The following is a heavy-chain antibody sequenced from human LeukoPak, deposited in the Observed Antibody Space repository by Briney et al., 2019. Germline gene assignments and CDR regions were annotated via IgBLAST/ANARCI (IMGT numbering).Heavy chain of an antibody. Sequence: GGSLRLSCAASGFTFSSYSMNWVRQAPGKGLEWVSSISSSSSYIYYADSVKGRFTISRDNAKNSLYLQMNSLRAEDTAVYYCARGSLMLSSSILPGPMDVWGKGTTVTVSS. CDR1: GFTFSSYS. J-gene: IGHJ6*04. D-gene: IGHD2-2*01. V-gene: IGHV3-21*01. CDR3: ARGSLMLSSSILPGPMDV. CDR2: ISSSSSYI.